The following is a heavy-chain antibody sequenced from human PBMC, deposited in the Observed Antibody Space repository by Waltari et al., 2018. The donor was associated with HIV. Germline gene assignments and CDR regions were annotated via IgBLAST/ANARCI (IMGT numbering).Heavy chain of an antibody. CDR2: ISWDGGTT. D-gene: IGHD5-12*01. J-gene: IGHJ2*01. Sequence: AASGFTFDDYAMYWVRQAPGKGLEWVALISWDGGTTYYANSVKGRFTISRDNSKNSLYLQMNSLRAEDTALYYCARRGRYSGYDDWYFDLWGRGTLVPV. CDR3: ARRGRYSGYDDWYFDL. CDR1: GFTFDDYA. V-gene: IGHV3-43D*04.